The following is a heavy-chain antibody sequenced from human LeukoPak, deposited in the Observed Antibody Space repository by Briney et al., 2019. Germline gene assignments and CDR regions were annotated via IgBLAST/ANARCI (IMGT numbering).Heavy chain of an antibody. Sequence: KSGGSLRLSCAASGFTFSDYYMSWIRQAPGKGLEWVSYVSSSSSYTNYADSVKGRFTISRDNAKNSLYLQMNSLRADDTAVYYCARFGSYDFWSGYYDYWGQGTLVTVSS. CDR1: GFTFSDYY. CDR3: ARFGSYDFWSGYYDY. CDR2: VSSSSSYT. D-gene: IGHD3-3*01. J-gene: IGHJ4*02. V-gene: IGHV3-11*03.